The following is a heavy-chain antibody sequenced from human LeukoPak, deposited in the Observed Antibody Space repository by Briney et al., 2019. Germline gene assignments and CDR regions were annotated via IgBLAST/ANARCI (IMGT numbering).Heavy chain of an antibody. J-gene: IGHJ3*02. D-gene: IGHD3-16*02. V-gene: IGHV3-66*01. Sequence: GPLRLSCAASGFTVSSNYMSWVRQAPGKGLEWVSVIYSGGSTYYADSVKGRFTISRDNSKNTLYLQMNSLRAEDTAVYYCAREVMITFGGVIAPGAFDIWGQGTMVTVSS. CDR1: GFTVSSNY. CDR2: IYSGGST. CDR3: AREVMITFGGVIAPGAFDI.